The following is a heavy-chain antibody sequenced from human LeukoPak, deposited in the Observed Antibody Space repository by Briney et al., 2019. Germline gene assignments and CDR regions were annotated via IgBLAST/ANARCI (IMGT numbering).Heavy chain of an antibody. V-gene: IGHV1-69*04. J-gene: IGHJ5*01. CDR1: GGTFSTYA. Sequence: SVKVSCKASGGTFSTYAISWVRQAPGQGLEWMGRIIPILGIANYAQKFQGRVSITADKSTSTAYMQLSSLRFEDTAVYYCARPREEELLDSWGREPWSPSPQ. D-gene: IGHD1-7*01. CDR3: ARPREEELLDS. CDR2: IIPILGIA.